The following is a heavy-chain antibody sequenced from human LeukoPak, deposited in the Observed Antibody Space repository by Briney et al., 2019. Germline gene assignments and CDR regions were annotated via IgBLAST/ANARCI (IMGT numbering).Heavy chain of an antibody. CDR2: TYYRSKWYN. V-gene: IGHV6-1*01. CDR1: GDSVSSNSAA. CDR3: AKGSAWDTNWYYYMDV. J-gene: IGHJ6*03. Sequence: SQTLSLTCAISGDSVSSNSAAWNWIRQSPSRGLEWLGRTYYRSKWYNDYAVSVKSRITINPDTSKNQFSLQLNSVTPEDTAVYYCAKGSAWDTNWYYYMDVWGKGTTVTVSS. D-gene: IGHD6-19*01.